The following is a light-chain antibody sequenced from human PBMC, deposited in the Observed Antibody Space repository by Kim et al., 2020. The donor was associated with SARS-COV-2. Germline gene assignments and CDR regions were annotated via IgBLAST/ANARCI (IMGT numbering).Light chain of an antibody. V-gene: IGLV3-19*01. CDR3: NSRDSSDNVV. CDR2: GKN. Sequence: VALGQTVRRTCQGDSLRSYYATWYQQKPGQAPIIVIYGKNIRPSGIPDRFSGSSSGNTASLTITGTQAGDEADYYCNSRDSSDNVVFGGGTQPTVL. CDR1: SLRSYY. J-gene: IGLJ2*01.